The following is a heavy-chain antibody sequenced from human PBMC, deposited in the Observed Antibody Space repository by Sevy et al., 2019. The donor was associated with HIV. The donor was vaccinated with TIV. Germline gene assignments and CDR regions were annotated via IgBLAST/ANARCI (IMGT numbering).Heavy chain of an antibody. D-gene: IGHD3-22*01. CDR3: ARGRPLSGFDSTRYFFDS. Sequence: SETLSLTCAVYGASFRNFYWSWIRQSPGKGLEWIGEIHHSGSTNFNPSLESRVTMSEDKSKSQFSLNLRSVTAADTAVYYCARGRPLSGFDSTRYFFDSWGPGTLVTVSS. CDR2: IHHSGST. V-gene: IGHV4-34*01. CDR1: GASFRNFY. J-gene: IGHJ4*02.